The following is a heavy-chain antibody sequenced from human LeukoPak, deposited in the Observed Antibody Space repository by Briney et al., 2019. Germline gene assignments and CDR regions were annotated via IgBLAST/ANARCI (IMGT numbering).Heavy chain of an antibody. J-gene: IGHJ4*02. CDR2: INSDGSAT. CDR1: GFTFSSYW. CDR3: ARGTAGYHSSYFDY. D-gene: IGHD3-16*02. V-gene: IGHV3-74*01. Sequence: GGSLRLSCAASGFTFSSYWMSWVRQAPGKGLVWVSRINSDGSATAYADSVKGRFTISRDNAENTLYLQMNSLRAEDTAVYYCARGTAGYHSSYFDYWGQGTLVTVSS.